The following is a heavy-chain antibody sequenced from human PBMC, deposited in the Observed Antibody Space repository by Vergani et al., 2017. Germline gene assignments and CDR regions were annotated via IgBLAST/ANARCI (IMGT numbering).Heavy chain of an antibody. CDR2: ISAYNGNT. J-gene: IGHJ3*02. V-gene: IGHV1-18*01. Sequence: QVQLVQSGAEVKKPGASVKVSCKASGYTFTSYGISWVRQAPGQGLEWMGWISAYNGNTNYAQKLQGRVTMTTDTSTSTAYMELRSLRSDDTAVYYCARDLSKTYYDFWSGYYSPRAAHDAFDIWGQGTMVTVSS. CDR3: ARDLSKTYYDFWSGYYSPRAAHDAFDI. D-gene: IGHD3-3*01. CDR1: GYTFTSYG.